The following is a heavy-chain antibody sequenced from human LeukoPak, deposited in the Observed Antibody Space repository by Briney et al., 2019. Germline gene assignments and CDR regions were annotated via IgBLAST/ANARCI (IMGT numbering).Heavy chain of an antibody. CDR3: ARGGDSSGWYRKNPVDY. CDR1: GFTFSSYA. D-gene: IGHD6-19*01. J-gene: IGHJ4*02. V-gene: IGHV3-30-3*01. CDR2: ISYDGSNK. Sequence: PGGSLRLSCSASGFTFSSYAMHWVRQAPGKGLEWVAVISYDGSNKYYADSVKGRFTISRDNSKNTLYLQMNSLRAEDTAVYYCARGGDSSGWYRKNPVDYWGQGTLVTVSS.